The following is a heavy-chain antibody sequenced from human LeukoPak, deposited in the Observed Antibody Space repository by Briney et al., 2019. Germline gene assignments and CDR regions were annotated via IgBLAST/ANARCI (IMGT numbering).Heavy chain of an antibody. CDR2: IYYSGST. Sequence: SETLSLTCTVSGGSISSYYWSWIRQPPGKGLEWIGYIYYSGSTNYNPSLKSRVTISVDTSKNQFSLKLSSVTAADTAVYYCXRDGPYSSSWEFDYWGQGTLVTVSS. D-gene: IGHD6-13*01. CDR3: XRDGPYSSSWEFDY. J-gene: IGHJ4*02. CDR1: GGSISSYY. V-gene: IGHV4-59*01.